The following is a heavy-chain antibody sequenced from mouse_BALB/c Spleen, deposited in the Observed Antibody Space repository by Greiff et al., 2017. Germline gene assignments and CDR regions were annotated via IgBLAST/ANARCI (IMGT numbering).Heavy chain of an antibody. CDR1: GFTFSSYT. CDR3: ARRGITTVAMDY. D-gene: IGHD1-1*01. Sequence: DVHLVESGGGLVQPGGSLKLSCAASGFTFSSYTMSWVRQTPEKRLEWVAYISNGGGSTYYPDTVKGRFTISRDNAKNTLYLQMSSLKSEDTAMYYCARRGITTVAMDYWGQGTSVTVSS. J-gene: IGHJ4*01. CDR2: ISNGGGST. V-gene: IGHV5-12-2*01.